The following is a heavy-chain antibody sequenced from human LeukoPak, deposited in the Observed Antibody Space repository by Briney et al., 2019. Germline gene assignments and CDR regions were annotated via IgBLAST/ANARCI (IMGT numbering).Heavy chain of an antibody. CDR2: ISGDGRNI. V-gene: IGHV3-48*01. CDR1: GFSFRTFS. J-gene: IGHJ3*02. D-gene: IGHD2/OR15-2a*01. CDR3: ARDLSWAFDI. Sequence: GGSLRLSCAASGFSFRTFSMNWVRQAPGKGLEWVSYISGDGRNIHYVDSVKGRFTISRENGKNSLYLQTNSLRAEDTAVYYCARDLSWAFDIWGQGTMVIVSS.